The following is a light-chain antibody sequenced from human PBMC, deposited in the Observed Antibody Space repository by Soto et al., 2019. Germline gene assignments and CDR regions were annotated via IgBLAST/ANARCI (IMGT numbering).Light chain of an antibody. J-gene: IGKJ1*01. CDR1: QSVDSGL. CDR2: DAS. CDR3: QQYGSSPQA. Sequence: EIVLTQSPATLSLSPGERATLSCRASQSVDSGLLAWYQQKPGQPPRLVIYDASSRATGIPDRFSGSGSGTDFTLTISRLEPEDFAMFYCQQYGSSPQAFGQGTKVDIK. V-gene: IGKV3-20*01.